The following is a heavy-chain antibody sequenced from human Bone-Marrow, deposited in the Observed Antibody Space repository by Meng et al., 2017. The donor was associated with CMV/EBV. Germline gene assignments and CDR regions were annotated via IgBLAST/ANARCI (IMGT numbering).Heavy chain of an antibody. J-gene: IGHJ3*02. CDR2: ISSSGSTI. Sequence: GGSLRLSCAASGFTFSSYAMHWVRQAPGKGLEWVSYISSSGSTIYYADSVKGRFTISRDNANNSLYLQMNSLRAGDTAVYYCARMALPDAFDIWGQGTLVTVSS. D-gene: IGHD5-24*01. V-gene: IGHV3-48*03. CDR3: ARMALPDAFDI. CDR1: GFTFSSYA.